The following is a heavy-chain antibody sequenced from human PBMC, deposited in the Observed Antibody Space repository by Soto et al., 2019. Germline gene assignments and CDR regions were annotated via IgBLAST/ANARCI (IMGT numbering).Heavy chain of an antibody. J-gene: IGHJ4*02. CDR3: AIDYDGDSYY. CDR2: ISSSSVII. D-gene: IGHD4-17*01. V-gene: IGHV3-48*02. CDR1: GFTFSSYW. Sequence: PGGSLRHSCAASGFTFSSYWMTWVRQVPGKGLEWVSYISSSSVIIYYADSVKGRFTISRDNAKNSLYLQMNSLRDEDTAVYYCAIDYDGDSYYWGQGTLVTVSS.